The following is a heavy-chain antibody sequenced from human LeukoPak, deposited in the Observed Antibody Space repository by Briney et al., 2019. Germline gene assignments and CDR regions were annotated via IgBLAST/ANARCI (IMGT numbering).Heavy chain of an antibody. V-gene: IGHV3-23*01. Sequence: GGSERLSWADSRVTCRSCAKIWVRDAPGKELECVSAISGSCCSTYYADSVKGRFTISRDNSKKTLYLQMNSLRAEDTAVYYCAKGSNKLLWFGELSPYDYWGQGTLVTVSS. CDR3: AKGSNKLLWFGELSPYDY. J-gene: IGHJ4*02. CDR1: RVTCRSCA. D-gene: IGHD3-10*01. CDR2: ISGSCCST.